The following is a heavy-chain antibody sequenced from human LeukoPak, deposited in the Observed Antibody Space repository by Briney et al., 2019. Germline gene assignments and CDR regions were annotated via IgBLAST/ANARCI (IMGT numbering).Heavy chain of an antibody. V-gene: IGHV3-7*01. CDR3: APEVWELQGASDI. Sequence: GGSLRLSCAASGFPFNSYWMSWVRQDPGRGLEWVANIKEDGSEKFYVDSVKGRFTISRDNAKNSLFLQMTSLRAEDTALYYCAPEVWELQGASDIWGQGTMVTVSS. CDR2: IKEDGSEK. J-gene: IGHJ3*02. D-gene: IGHD1-26*01. CDR1: GFPFNSYW.